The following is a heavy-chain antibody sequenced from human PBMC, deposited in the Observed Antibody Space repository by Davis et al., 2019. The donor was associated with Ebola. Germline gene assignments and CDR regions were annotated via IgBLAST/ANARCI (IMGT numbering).Heavy chain of an antibody. J-gene: IGHJ5*02. CDR3: ARTHTAMVTTNWFDP. Sequence: CPVPGCPISSCNRWSWVRQPPGKGLEWIGEIYHSGSTSYNPSLKSRVTISVDTSKNQFSLKLSSVTAADTAVYYCARTHTAMVTTNWFDPWGQGTLVTVSS. CDR2: IYHSGST. D-gene: IGHD5-18*01. V-gene: IGHV4-4*02. CDR1: GCPISSCNR.